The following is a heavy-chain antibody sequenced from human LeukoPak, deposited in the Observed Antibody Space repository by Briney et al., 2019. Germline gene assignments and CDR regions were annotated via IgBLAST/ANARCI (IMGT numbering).Heavy chain of an antibody. J-gene: IGHJ6*03. CDR2: ISGSGGST. D-gene: IGHD1-26*01. Sequence: SGGSLRLSCAASGFTFSSYAMSWVRQAPGKGLEWVSGISGSGGSTYYADSVKGRFTISRDNAKNSLYLQMNSLRAEDTAVYYCARETWWELLRYYYYMDVWGKGTTVTISS. CDR1: GFTFSSYA. CDR3: ARETWWELLRYYYYMDV. V-gene: IGHV3-23*01.